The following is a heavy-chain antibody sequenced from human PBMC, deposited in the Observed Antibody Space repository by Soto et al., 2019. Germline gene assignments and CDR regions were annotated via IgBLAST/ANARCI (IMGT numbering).Heavy chain of an antibody. V-gene: IGHV1-3*05. D-gene: IGHD6-19*01. Sequence: QVQLVQSGAEEKKPGASVKVSCKASGYTFTSYAMHWVRQPPGQRLEWMGWINAGKGNTKYSQKLQSREPITRDRSENAAYIELSSQRSEETAVYYCAKGAVRSGGYRVEFPGYWGQGTLVTVSS. J-gene: IGHJ4*02. CDR1: GYTFTSYA. CDR2: INAGKGNT. CDR3: AKGAVRSGGYRVEFPGY.